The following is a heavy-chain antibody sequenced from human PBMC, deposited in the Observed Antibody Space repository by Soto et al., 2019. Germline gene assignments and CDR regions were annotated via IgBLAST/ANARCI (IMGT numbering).Heavy chain of an antibody. Sequence: SEDRFLPCAVYGGFLSGYHLGWVRQPPGKGLEWIGEINHSGSTNYNPSLKSRVTISVDTSKNQFSLKLSSVTAADTAVYYCARGSHLAITMVRGVREARFDYWGQGTLVTVSS. V-gene: IGHV4-34*01. J-gene: IGHJ4*02. CDR1: GGFLSGYH. CDR3: ARGSHLAITMVRGVREARFDY. D-gene: IGHD3-10*01. CDR2: INHSGST.